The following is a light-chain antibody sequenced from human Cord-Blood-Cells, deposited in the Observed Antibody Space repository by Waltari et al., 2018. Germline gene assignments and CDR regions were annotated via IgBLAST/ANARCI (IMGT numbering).Light chain of an antibody. CDR1: SSDVGSYNL. Sequence: QSALTQPASVSGSPGQSITISCTGTSSDVGSYNLVSWYQQPPGKAPKLMIYEGSKRPSGVSNRFSGSKSGNTASLTISGLQAEDEADYYCCSYAGSSNLVFGGGTKLTVL. V-gene: IGLV2-23*01. J-gene: IGLJ3*02. CDR3: CSYAGSSNLV. CDR2: EGS.